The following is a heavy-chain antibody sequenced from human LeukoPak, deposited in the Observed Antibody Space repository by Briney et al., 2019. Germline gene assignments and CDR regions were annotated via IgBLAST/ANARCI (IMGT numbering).Heavy chain of an antibody. J-gene: IGHJ4*02. Sequence: GRSLRLSCAASGFTFSSYAMHWVRQAPGKGLEWVAVISYDGSNKYYADSVKGRFTISRDNSKNTLYLQMNSLRAEDTAVYYCARDRVDTAMVWYFDYWGQGTLVTVSS. D-gene: IGHD5-18*01. CDR2: ISYDGSNK. V-gene: IGHV3-30*01. CDR1: GFTFSSYA. CDR3: ARDRVDTAMVWYFDY.